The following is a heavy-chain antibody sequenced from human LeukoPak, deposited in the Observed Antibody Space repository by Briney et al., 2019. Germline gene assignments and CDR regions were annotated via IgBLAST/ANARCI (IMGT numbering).Heavy chain of an antibody. J-gene: IGHJ3*02. Sequence: GGSLRLSCAASGFTFSSYAMHWVRQAPGKGLEWVAVISYDGSNKYYADSVKGRFTISRDNSKNTLYLQMNSLRAEDTAVYYCAKDTSGSYPDAFDIWGQGTMVTVSS. V-gene: IGHV3-30-3*01. CDR2: ISYDGSNK. CDR3: AKDTSGSYPDAFDI. D-gene: IGHD1-26*01. CDR1: GFTFSSYA.